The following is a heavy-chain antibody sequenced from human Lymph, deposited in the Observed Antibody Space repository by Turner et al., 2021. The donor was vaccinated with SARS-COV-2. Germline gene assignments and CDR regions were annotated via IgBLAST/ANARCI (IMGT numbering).Heavy chain of an antibody. Sequence: EVQLVEPGGGLIQPGGSLRLSCAASGFTVSSNYMTWVRQAPGKGLEWVSLIYSGGSTYYADSVKGRFTISRDNSKNTLYLQMNSLRADDTAVYYCARVLPYGDYFDYWGQGTLVTVSS. CDR2: IYSGGST. CDR1: GFTVSSNY. CDR3: ARVLPYGDYFDY. D-gene: IGHD4-17*01. V-gene: IGHV3-53*01. J-gene: IGHJ4*02.